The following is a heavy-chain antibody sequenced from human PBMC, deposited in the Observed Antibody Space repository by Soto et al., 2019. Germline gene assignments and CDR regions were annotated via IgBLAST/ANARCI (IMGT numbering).Heavy chain of an antibody. D-gene: IGHD2-15*01. CDR2: ISSSSRYI. CDR3: ARDPYGGNAGSI. CDR1: GFTFSSYS. J-gene: IGHJ3*02. Sequence: GGSLRLSCAASGFTFSSYSMNWVRQAPGKGLEWVSSISSSSRYIYYADSVKGRFTISRDNAKNSLYLQMNSLRAEDTAVYYCARDPYGGNAGSIWGQGTMVTVSS. V-gene: IGHV3-21*01.